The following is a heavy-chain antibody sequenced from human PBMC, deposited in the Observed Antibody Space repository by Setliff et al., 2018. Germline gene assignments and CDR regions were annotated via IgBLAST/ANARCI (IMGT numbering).Heavy chain of an antibody. CDR1: GYSFTTYW. Sequence: GESLKISCKGSGYSFTTYWIAWVRRVPGKGLEWLGIIYPADSDTRYSPSFQGQVTISVDKSINTAYLQWSSLKASDTAMYYCARKLWSSGWIDAFDIWGQGTMVTVSS. CDR3: ARKLWSSGWIDAFDI. CDR2: IYPADSDT. D-gene: IGHD6-19*01. V-gene: IGHV5-51*01. J-gene: IGHJ3*02.